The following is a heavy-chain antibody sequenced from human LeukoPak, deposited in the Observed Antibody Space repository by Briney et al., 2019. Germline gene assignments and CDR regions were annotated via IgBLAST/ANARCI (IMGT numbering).Heavy chain of an antibody. D-gene: IGHD4-17*01. CDR3: ARVRLTVTTPGDY. CDR1: GFTFSSYA. J-gene: IGHJ4*02. V-gene: IGHV3-30*04. CDR2: ISYDGSNK. Sequence: GGSLRLSCAASGFTFSSYAMHWVGQAPGKGREGVAVISYDGSNKYYADSVKGRFTISRDNAKNSLYLQMNSLRAEDTAVYYCARVRLTVTTPGDYWGQGTLVTVSS.